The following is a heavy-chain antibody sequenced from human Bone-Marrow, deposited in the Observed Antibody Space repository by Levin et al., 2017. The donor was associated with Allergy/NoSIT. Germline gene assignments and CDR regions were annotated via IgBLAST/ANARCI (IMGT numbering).Heavy chain of an antibody. Sequence: SQTLSLTCTVSGGSISSSSYYWGWIRQPPGKGLEWIGSIYYSGSTYYNPSLKSRVTISVDTSKNQFSLKLSSVTAADTAVYYCARLPKSSGLLSSGNWFDPWGQGTLVTVSS. CDR3: ARLPKSSGLLSSGNWFDP. D-gene: IGHD3-10*01. CDR2: IYYSGST. V-gene: IGHV4-39*01. CDR1: GGSISSSSYY. J-gene: IGHJ5*02.